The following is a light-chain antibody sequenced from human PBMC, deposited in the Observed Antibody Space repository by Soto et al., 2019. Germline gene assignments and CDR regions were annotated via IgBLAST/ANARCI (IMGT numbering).Light chain of an antibody. CDR1: QGISSF. Sequence: IQLTQTPSSLSASVGDRVTITCRASQGISSFLAWYQQKPGKAHKLLLYAASSLQSGVPSRFSGSGFGTDCTLTITSLQHEDFATYYCQQVESYPSTFGGGTKVEMK. CDR3: QQVESYPST. J-gene: IGKJ4*01. CDR2: AAS. V-gene: IGKV1-9*01.